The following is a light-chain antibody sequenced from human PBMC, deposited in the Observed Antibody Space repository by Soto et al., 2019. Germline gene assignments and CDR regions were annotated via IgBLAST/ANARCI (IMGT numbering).Light chain of an antibody. Sequence: DIQMTQSPSSLSASVGDRFTITFRASQSISSFLNWYQQKPGKAPKLLISAASNLQSEVPSRFSGSGSGADFTLTISSLQPEDFATYYCQQYDSYPITFGQGTRLEIK. CDR1: QSISSF. CDR2: AAS. CDR3: QQYDSYPIT. J-gene: IGKJ5*01. V-gene: IGKV1-39*01.